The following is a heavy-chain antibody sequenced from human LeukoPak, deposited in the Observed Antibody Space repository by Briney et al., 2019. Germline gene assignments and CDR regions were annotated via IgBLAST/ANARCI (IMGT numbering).Heavy chain of an antibody. V-gene: IGHV3-48*01. CDR1: GFTFSSYS. CDR3: ARESAAGRTPFDY. D-gene: IGHD6-13*01. J-gene: IGHJ4*02. Sequence: PGGSLRLSCAASGFTFSSYSMNWVRQAPGKGLEWVSYISSSSSTIYYADSVKGRFTISRDNAKNSLYLQMNSLRAEDTAVYYCARESAAGRTPFDYWGQGTLVTVSS. CDR2: ISSSSSTI.